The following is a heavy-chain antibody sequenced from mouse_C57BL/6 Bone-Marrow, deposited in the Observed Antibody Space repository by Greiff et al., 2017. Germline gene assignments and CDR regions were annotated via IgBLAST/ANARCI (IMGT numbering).Heavy chain of an antibody. CDR1: GYTFTDYY. CDR3: AREGYYYGSDLDD. J-gene: IGHJ2*01. D-gene: IGHD1-1*01. Sequence: EVQLQQSGPELVKPGASVKISCKASGYTFTDYYMNWVKQSHGKSLEWIGDINPNNGGTSYNQKFKGKDTLTVDKSSSTAYMELRSLTSEDSAVYYCAREGYYYGSDLDDWGQGTTLTVSS. V-gene: IGHV1-26*01. CDR2: INPNNGGT.